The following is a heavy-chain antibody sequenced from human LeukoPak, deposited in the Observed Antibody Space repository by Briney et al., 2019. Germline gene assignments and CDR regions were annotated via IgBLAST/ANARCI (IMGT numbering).Heavy chain of an antibody. J-gene: IGHJ4*02. V-gene: IGHV4-39*07. Sequence: SETLSLTCTVSGGSFSSSNYYWGWIRQPPGKGLEWIGSIYYSGSTSYNPSLKSRVTISRDTSKNQFSLKLSSVTAADTAVYYCARMKGPFDYWGQGTLVTVSS. CDR1: GGSFSSSNYY. CDR2: IYYSGST. CDR3: ARMKGPFDY.